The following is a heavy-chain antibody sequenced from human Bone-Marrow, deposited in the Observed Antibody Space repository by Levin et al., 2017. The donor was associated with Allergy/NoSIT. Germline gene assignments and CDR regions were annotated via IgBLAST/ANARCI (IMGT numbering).Heavy chain of an antibody. J-gene: IGHJ6*02. CDR1: GFTFSSYG. Sequence: HAGGSLRLSCAASGFTFSSYGMHWVRQAPGKGLEWVTVMSYHGRNTYYADSVKGRFTISRDNSKNMLYLQMNSLRAEDTAVYYCVKDLTIESMVRGVFYYYGMDVWGQGTTVTVSS. CDR3: VKDLTIESMVRGVFYYYGMDV. D-gene: IGHD3-10*01. V-gene: IGHV3-30*18. CDR2: MSYHGRNT.